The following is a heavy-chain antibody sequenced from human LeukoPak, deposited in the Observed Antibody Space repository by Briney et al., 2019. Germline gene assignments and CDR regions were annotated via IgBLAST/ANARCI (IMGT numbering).Heavy chain of an antibody. Sequence: TSETLSLTCAVYGESFSGYYWTWLRQSPGKGLEWIGEVNRSGNTNYNPSLKSRVTISVDTSKNQFSLKLSSVTAADTAVYYCTRGLLDSYWGQGTLVTVSS. CDR1: GESFSGYY. CDR3: TRGLLDSY. V-gene: IGHV4-34*01. CDR2: VNRSGNT. D-gene: IGHD3-16*01. J-gene: IGHJ4*02.